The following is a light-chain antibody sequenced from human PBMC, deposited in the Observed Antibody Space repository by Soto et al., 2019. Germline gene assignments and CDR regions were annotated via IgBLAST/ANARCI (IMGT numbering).Light chain of an antibody. CDR2: GAS. CDR1: QSVISDY. J-gene: IGKJ4*01. Sequence: EIVLTQSPGTLSLSPGDRATLSCRASQSVISDYLAWYQQKPDQAPRLLIYGASGRATGIPDRFSGSGSGTDFTLTISRLEPEDFAVYYCQQYGSSPLTFGGGTKVEIK. V-gene: IGKV3-20*01. CDR3: QQYGSSPLT.